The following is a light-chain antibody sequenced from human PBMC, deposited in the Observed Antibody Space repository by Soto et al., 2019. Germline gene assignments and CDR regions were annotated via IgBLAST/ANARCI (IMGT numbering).Light chain of an antibody. CDR3: SSYTSSSTLV. J-gene: IGLJ2*01. Sequence: QSALTQPASVSGSPGQSITISCTGTSSDVGGYNHVSWYQQHPVKAPKLMIYDVSNRPSGVSNRFSGSKSGNSASLTISGLQAEDEADYYCSSYTSSSTLVFGGGTKVTVL. CDR1: SSDVGGYNH. V-gene: IGLV2-14*01. CDR2: DVS.